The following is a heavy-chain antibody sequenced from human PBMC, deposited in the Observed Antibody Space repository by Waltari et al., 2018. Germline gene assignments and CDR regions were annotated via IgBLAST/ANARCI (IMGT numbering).Heavy chain of an antibody. CDR1: GGSFSGYY. Sequence: QVQLQQWGAGLLKPSETLSLTCAVYGGSFSGYYWRWIRQPPGKGLEWIGEINHSGSTNYNPSLKSRVTISVDTSKNQFSLKLSSVTAADTAVYYCARGLRRGYSYGWGWFDPWGQGTLVTVSS. V-gene: IGHV4-34*01. CDR3: ARGLRRGYSYGWGWFDP. CDR2: INHSGST. J-gene: IGHJ5*02. D-gene: IGHD5-18*01.